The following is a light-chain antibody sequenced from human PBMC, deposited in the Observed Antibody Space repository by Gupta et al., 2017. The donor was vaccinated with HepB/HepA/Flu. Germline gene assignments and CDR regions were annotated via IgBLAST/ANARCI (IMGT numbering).Light chain of an antibody. CDR1: KLGDKY. J-gene: IGLJ2*01. CDR3: QAWDTRI. V-gene: IGLV3-1*01. Sequence: SYDRTQPPSVSVSPGQTASITCSGDKLGDKYACWYQQKPGQSPVLVIYQDNKRPSGIPERFSGSNSGNTATLTISGTQAMDEADYYCQAWDTRIFGGGTKLTVL. CDR2: QDN.